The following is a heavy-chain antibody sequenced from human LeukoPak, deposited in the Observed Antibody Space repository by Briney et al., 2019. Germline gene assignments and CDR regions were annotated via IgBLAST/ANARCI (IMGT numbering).Heavy chain of an antibody. CDR2: IGTAGDT. V-gene: IGHV3-13*01. Sequence: GGSLRLSCAASAFTFSSYDMHWVRQATGKGLEWVSAIGTAGDTYYPGSVKGRFTISRENAKNSLYLQMNSLRAGDTAVYYCARVLSHCSSTSCYNEFDYWGQGTLVTVSS. CDR3: ARVLSHCSSTSCYNEFDY. CDR1: AFTFSSYD. J-gene: IGHJ4*02. D-gene: IGHD2-2*02.